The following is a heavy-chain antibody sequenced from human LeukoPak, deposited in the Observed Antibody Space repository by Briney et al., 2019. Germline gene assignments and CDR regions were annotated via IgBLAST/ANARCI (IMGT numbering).Heavy chain of an antibody. CDR3: ARQKSSGWSGIDY. D-gene: IGHD6-19*01. J-gene: IGHJ4*02. V-gene: IGHV4-59*08. Sequence: PSETLSLTCTVSGASISSYYWSWIRQPPGKGLEWIGNIYYSGSTNYNPSLKSRVTISVDTSKNQFSLKLRSVSAADTAVYFCARQKSSGWSGIDYWGQGTLVTVSS. CDR1: GASISSYY. CDR2: IYYSGST.